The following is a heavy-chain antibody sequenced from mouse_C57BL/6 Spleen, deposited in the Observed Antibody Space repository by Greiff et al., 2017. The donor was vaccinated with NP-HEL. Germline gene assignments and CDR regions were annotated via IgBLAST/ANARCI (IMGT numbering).Heavy chain of an antibody. J-gene: IGHJ4*01. V-gene: IGHV1-81*01. CDR1: GYTFTSYG. CDR3: ARGAQATDYYAMDY. Sequence: QVQLKESGAELARPGASVKLSCKASGYTFTSYGISWVKQRTGQGLEWIGEIYPRSGNTYYNEKFKGKATLTADKSSSTAYMELRSLTSEDSAVYFCARGAQATDYYAMDYWGQGTSVTVSS. CDR2: IYPRSGNT. D-gene: IGHD3-2*02.